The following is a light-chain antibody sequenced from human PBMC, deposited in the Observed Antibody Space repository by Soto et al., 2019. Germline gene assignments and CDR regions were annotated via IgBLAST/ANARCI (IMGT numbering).Light chain of an antibody. CDR1: QILLHSNGYNY. CDR2: WAS. J-gene: IGKJ4*01. CDR3: QQYYSTPPLT. Sequence: DIVVTHSARSLPVRPGEPASISCRSIQILLHSNGYNYLAWYQQKPGQPPKLLIYWASTRESGVPDRFSGSGSGTDFTLTISSLQAEDVAVYYCQQYYSTPPLTFGGGTKVDI. V-gene: IGKV4-1*01.